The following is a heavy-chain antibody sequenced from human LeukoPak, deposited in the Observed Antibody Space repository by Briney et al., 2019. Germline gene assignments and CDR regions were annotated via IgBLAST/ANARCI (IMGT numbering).Heavy chain of an antibody. CDR1: GGSISSLY. J-gene: IGHJ4*02. CDR2: IYHSGST. Sequence: PSETLSLTCSVSGGSISSLYWSWIRQPPGKGLEWIGEIYHSGSTNYNPSLKSRVTISVDTSKNQFSLKLDSVTAADTAVYYCARGFATMVRGVVLDFWGQGTLVTVSS. D-gene: IGHD3-10*01. V-gene: IGHV4-34*01. CDR3: ARGFATMVRGVVLDF.